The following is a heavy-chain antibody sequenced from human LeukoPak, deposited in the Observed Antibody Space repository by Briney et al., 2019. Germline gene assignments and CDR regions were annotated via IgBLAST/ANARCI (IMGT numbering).Heavy chain of an antibody. CDR3: AREGGNPDAFDI. J-gene: IGHJ3*02. D-gene: IGHD4-23*01. Sequence: GGSLRLSCAASGFTFSGYSMTWVRQAPGKGLEWVSSISSSGSYTYSADSVKGRLTISRDNAKSSLYLQINSLRAEDTAVYYCAREGGNPDAFDIWGQGTMVTVSS. CDR1: GFTFSGYS. V-gene: IGHV3-21*01. CDR2: ISSSGSYT.